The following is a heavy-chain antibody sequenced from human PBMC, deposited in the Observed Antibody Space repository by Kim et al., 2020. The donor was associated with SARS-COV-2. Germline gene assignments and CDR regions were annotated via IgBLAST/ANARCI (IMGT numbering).Heavy chain of an antibody. J-gene: IGHJ4*02. V-gene: IGHV3-9*01. CDR2: ISWNSGSI. CDR3: AKDKDYDSSGYLDQ. D-gene: IGHD3-22*01. Sequence: GGSLRLSCAASGFTFDDYAMHWVRQAPGKGLDLVSGISWNSGSIGYADSVKGRFTISRDNAKNSLYLQMNSLRAEDTALYYCAKDKDYDSSGYLDQWGQGTLVTVSS. CDR1: GFTFDDYA.